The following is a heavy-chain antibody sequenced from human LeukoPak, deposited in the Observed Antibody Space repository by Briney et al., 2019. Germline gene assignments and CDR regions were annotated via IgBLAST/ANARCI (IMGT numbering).Heavy chain of an antibody. J-gene: IGHJ3*02. CDR1: GYSFIGDY. V-gene: IGHV1-2*02. CDR2: INPNSGGA. CDR3: AKSTNWGSISDGFDI. Sequence: ASVKVSCTASGYSFIGDYIHWVRQAPGQGLEWMVWINPNSGGANYAKKFQGRVTMTKDTSISTVYMELTRLRSDDTAMYYCAKSTNWGSISDGFDIWGQGTMVTVAS. D-gene: IGHD7-27*01.